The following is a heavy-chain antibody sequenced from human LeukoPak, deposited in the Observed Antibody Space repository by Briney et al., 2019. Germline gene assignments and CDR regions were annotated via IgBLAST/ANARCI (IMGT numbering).Heavy chain of an antibody. Sequence: SVNVSCKASGGTFSSYAISWVRQAPGQGLEWMGGIIPIFGTANYAQKFQGRVTITADESTSTAYMELSSLRSEDTAVYYCARSIAAAVLSYYYYGMDVWGQGTTVTVSS. J-gene: IGHJ6*02. CDR3: ARSIAAAVLSYYYYGMDV. CDR2: IIPIFGTA. CDR1: GGTFSSYA. V-gene: IGHV1-69*13. D-gene: IGHD6-13*01.